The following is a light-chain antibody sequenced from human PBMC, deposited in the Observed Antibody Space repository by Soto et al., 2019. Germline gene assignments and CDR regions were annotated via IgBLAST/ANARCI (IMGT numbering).Light chain of an antibody. J-gene: IGLJ3*02. CDR1: SSDVGGYDY. CDR3: SSYTNSITHV. Sequence: QSVLTQPASVSGSPGQSITISCTGNSSDVGGYDYVSWYQQHPGKAPKLMIYGVSNRPSGVSNRFSGSKSGNTASLTISGLQAEDEADYYCSSYTNSITHVFGGGTKLTVL. CDR2: GVS. V-gene: IGLV2-14*03.